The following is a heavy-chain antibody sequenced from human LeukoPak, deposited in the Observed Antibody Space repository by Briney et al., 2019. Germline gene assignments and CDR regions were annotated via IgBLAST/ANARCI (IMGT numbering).Heavy chain of an antibody. CDR3: AKGIVPAAIEGGFQH. Sequence: GGSLRLSCAASGFTFSSYGMHWVRQAPGKGLEWVAFIRYDGSNKYYAGSVKGRFTISRDNSKNTLYLQMNSLRAEDTAVYYCAKGIVPAAIEGGFQHWGQGTLVTVSS. CDR2: IRYDGSNK. V-gene: IGHV3-30*02. J-gene: IGHJ1*01. CDR1: GFTFSSYG. D-gene: IGHD2-2*02.